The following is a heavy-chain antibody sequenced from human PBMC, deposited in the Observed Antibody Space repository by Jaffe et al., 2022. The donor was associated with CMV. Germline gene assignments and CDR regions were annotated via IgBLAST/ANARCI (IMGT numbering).Heavy chain of an antibody. CDR3: ARQGRGYMVVTATPTKLFDY. Sequence: QLQLQESGPGLVKPSETLSLTCTVSGGSISSSSYYWGWIRQPPGKGLEWIGSIYYSGSTYYNPSLKSRVTISVDTSKNQFSLKLSSVTAADTAVYYCARQGRGYMVVTATPTKLFDYWGQGTLVTVSS. J-gene: IGHJ4*02. D-gene: IGHD2-21*02. CDR2: IYYSGST. CDR1: GGSISSSSYY. V-gene: IGHV4-39*01.